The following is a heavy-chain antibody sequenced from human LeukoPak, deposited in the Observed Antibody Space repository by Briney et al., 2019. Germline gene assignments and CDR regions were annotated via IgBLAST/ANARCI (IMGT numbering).Heavy chain of an antibody. J-gene: IGHJ4*02. CDR1: GFTFSSYA. D-gene: IGHD6-13*01. Sequence: PGGSLRLSCAASGFTFSSYAMSWVRQAPGMGLEWVSAISGSGGSTYYADSVKGRFTISRDNSKNTLYLQMNSLRAEDTAVYYCAKYSSSWYVSYFDYWGQGTLVTVSS. V-gene: IGHV3-23*01. CDR3: AKYSSSWYVSYFDY. CDR2: ISGSGGST.